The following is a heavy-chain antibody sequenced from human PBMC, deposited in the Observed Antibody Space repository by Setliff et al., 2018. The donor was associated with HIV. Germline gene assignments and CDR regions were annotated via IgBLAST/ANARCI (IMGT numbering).Heavy chain of an antibody. J-gene: IGHJ6*04. CDR1: GGSISSGTYY. CDR2: AFYSDNT. Sequence: SETLSLTCIVSGGSISSGTYYWGWIRQPPGRGLEYIGSAFYSDNTYYKPSLKNRVTISVDTSKNQFSLKLSSVTAADTAVYYCARGGAFDWLFLDVWGKGTTVTAPQ. V-gene: IGHV4-39*07. CDR3: ARGGAFDWLFLDV. D-gene: IGHD3-9*01.